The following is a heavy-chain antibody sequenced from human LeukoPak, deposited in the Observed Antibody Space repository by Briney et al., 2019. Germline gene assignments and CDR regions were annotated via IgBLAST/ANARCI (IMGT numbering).Heavy chain of an antibody. V-gene: IGHV4-34*01. Sequence: SETLTLTCAVYGGSFGGYYWGWIRQPPGKGLEWIGEINHSGSTNYNPSLKSRVTISVDTSKNQFSLKLNSVTAADTAVYYCARGPKVGATRAGAYYYYGMDVWGQGTTVTVSS. J-gene: IGHJ6*02. CDR3: ARGPKVGATRAGAYYYYGMDV. D-gene: IGHD1-26*01. CDR1: GGSFGGYY. CDR2: INHSGST.